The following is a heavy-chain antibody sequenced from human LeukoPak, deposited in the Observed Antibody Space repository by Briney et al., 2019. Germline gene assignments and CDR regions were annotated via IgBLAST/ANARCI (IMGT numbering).Heavy chain of an antibody. CDR1: GFTFSTYY. Sequence: GGSLRLSCAASGFTFSTYYMHWVRQAPGKGLVWVSRIVNDGSTTTYASSVKGRFTISRDNAKNTLFLQMNSLRVEDTAVYYCARESSDYGDYDAFDIWGRGTMVTVSS. CDR2: IVNDGSTT. CDR3: ARESSDYGDYDAFDI. J-gene: IGHJ3*02. D-gene: IGHD4-17*01. V-gene: IGHV3-74*01.